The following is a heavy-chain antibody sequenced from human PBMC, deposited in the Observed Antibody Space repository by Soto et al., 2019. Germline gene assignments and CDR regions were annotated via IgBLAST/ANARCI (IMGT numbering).Heavy chain of an antibody. CDR1: AYTFTSYG. D-gene: IGHD5-18*01. J-gene: IGHJ6*02. CDR2: ISAYNGNT. CDR3: ARDLLDTAMVYYYYGMDV. Sequence: SVKVSFKASAYTFTSYGISWVRQAPGQGLEWMGWISAYNGNTNYAQKLQGRVTMTTDTSTSTAYMELRSLRSDDTAVYYCARDLLDTAMVYYYYGMDVWGQGTTVTVSS. V-gene: IGHV1-18*01.